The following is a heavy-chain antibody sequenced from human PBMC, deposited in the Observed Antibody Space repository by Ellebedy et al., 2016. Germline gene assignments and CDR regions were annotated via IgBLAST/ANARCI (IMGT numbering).Heavy chain of an antibody. Sequence: GESLKISCAASGFTVSSSYISWFRQAPGKGLEWVSYLSPDATTLYAASVKGRFTLSRDNSKNTLYLQMNSLTAEDTAVYFCAKSGYSYAWGYWGQGTLVTVSS. CDR3: AKSGYSYAWGY. CDR2: LSPDATT. V-gene: IGHV3-53*01. J-gene: IGHJ4*02. D-gene: IGHD5-18*01. CDR1: GFTVSSSY.